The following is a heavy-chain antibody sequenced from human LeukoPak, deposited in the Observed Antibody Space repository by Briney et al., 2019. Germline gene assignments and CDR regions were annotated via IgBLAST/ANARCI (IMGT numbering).Heavy chain of an antibody. CDR1: GFTFSSYA. J-gene: IGHJ3*02. CDR2: ISGSGGST. D-gene: IGHD2-21*02. CDR3: AKDPYTRMYCGGDCYSGDAFDI. V-gene: IGHV3-23*01. Sequence: TGGSLRLSCAASGFTFSSYAMSWVRQAPGKGLEWVSAISGSGGSTYYADSVKGRFTISRDNSKNTLYLQMNSLRAEDTAVYYCAKDPYTRMYCGGDCYSGDAFDIWGQGTMVTVSS.